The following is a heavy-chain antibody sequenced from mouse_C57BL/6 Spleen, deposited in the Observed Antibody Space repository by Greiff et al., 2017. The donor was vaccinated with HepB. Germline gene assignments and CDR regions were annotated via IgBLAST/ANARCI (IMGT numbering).Heavy chain of an antibody. D-gene: IGHD1-1*01. CDR1: GYTFTDYY. V-gene: IGHV1-76*01. CDR3: AGGPQPYGGAMDY. CDR2: IYPGSGNT. Sequence: QVQLQQSGAELVRPGASVKLSCKASGYTFTDYYINWVKQRPGQGLEWIARIYPGSGNTYYNEKFKGKATLTAEKSSSTAYMQLSSLTSEDSAVYFWAGGPQPYGGAMDYWGQGTSVTVSS. J-gene: IGHJ4*01.